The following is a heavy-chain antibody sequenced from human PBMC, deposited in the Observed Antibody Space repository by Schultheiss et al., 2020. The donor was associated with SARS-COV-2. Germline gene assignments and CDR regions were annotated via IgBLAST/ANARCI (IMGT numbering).Heavy chain of an antibody. CDR2: ISGSGGST. J-gene: IGHJ3*02. CDR1: GFTFSSYA. D-gene: IGHD2-2*01. CDR3: AKGRSTSCYGCAFDI. Sequence: GESLKISCAASGFTFSSYAMSWVRQAPGKGLEWVSAISGSGGSTYYADSVKGRFTISRDNSKNTLYLQMNSLRAEDTAVYYCAKGRSTSCYGCAFDIWGQGTMVTVSS. V-gene: IGHV3-23*01.